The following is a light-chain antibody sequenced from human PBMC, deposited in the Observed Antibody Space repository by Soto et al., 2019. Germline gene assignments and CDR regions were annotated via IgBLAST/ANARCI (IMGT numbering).Light chain of an antibody. CDR1: HNINNY. Sequence: IPMTQSPSSLSASVGDRVTISCRASHNINNYLNWYQQKPGTAPKPLIYAASSLQPGVPSRFNGSRSATDFPLTLSSLQPEDSATYYCQQSYYIPRSFGQGTKLQI. CDR2: AAS. CDR3: QQSYYIPRS. V-gene: IGKV1-39*01. J-gene: IGKJ2*03.